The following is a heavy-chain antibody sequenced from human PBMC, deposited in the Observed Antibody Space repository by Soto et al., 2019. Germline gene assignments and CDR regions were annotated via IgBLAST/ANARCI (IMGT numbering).Heavy chain of an antibody. J-gene: IGHJ4*02. Sequence: ASVKVSCKASGYTFTSYYMHWVRQAPGQGLEWMGIINPSGGSTSYAQKFQGRVTMTGDTSTSTVYMELSSLRSEDTAVYYCASGSRSPHRPTLTYFDYRGKGTLVTVCS. CDR2: INPSGGST. V-gene: IGHV1-46*03. CDR3: ASGSRSPHRPTLTYFDY. D-gene: IGHD1-26*01. CDR1: GYTFTSYY.